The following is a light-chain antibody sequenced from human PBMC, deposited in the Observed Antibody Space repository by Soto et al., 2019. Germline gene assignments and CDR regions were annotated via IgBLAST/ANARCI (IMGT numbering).Light chain of an antibody. Sequence: QAVVTQPPSVSGTPGQRVTISCSGSSSNIGSNTVHWYQQLPGTAPKVVIYSDDQRPSGVPDRFSGSRSGTSASLAITGLQSDDEGDYYCAAWDDSLNGHVVFGGGTKLTVL. CDR2: SDD. V-gene: IGLV1-44*01. J-gene: IGLJ2*01. CDR3: AAWDDSLNGHVV. CDR1: SSNIGSNT.